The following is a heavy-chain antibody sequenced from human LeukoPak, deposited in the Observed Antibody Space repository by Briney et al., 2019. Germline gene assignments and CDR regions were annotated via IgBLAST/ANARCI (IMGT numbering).Heavy chain of an antibody. Sequence: PSETLSLTCTVSGGSITDYYWSCIRHSSGKGLEWIGYMYYSGSAYYSPSLKTRVTISVDTSKNQFSLKLTSVTAADTAVYYCARSTFSSNWNLWGQGTLVTVSS. CDR1: GGSITDYY. CDR3: ARSTFSSNWNL. D-gene: IGHD6-13*01. CDR2: MYYSGSA. J-gene: IGHJ4*02. V-gene: IGHV4-59*08.